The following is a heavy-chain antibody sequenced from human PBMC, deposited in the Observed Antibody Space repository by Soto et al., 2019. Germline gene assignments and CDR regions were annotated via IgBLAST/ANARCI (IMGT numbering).Heavy chain of an antibody. V-gene: IGHV3-74*01. Sequence: GGSLRLSCAASGFTFSSYWMHWVRQAPGKGLVWVSRINSDGSSTSYADSVKGRFTISRDNAKNTLYLQMNSLRAEDTAVYYCAMSGYEQIFYYWGQGTLVTVSS. CDR1: GFTFSSYW. CDR3: AMSGYEQIFYY. D-gene: IGHD5-12*01. J-gene: IGHJ4*02. CDR2: INSDGSST.